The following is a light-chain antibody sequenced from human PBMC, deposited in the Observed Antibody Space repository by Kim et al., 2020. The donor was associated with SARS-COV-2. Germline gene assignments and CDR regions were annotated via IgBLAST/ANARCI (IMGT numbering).Light chain of an antibody. CDR3: SSYTSGATLV. V-gene: IGLV2-14*03. CDR2: DVS. Sequence: QSALTQPASVSGSRGQSITISCTGTSSDIGAYDYVSWYQQHPGKAPKLMIYDVSKRPSGVSNRFSGSKSGNTASLTISGLQAEDETEYYCSSYTSGATLVFGGGTKVTVL. CDR1: SSDIGAYDY. J-gene: IGLJ3*02.